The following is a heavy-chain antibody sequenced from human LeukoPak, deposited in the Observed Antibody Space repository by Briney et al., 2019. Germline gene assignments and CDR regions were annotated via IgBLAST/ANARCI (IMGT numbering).Heavy chain of an antibody. V-gene: IGHV4-38-2*02. CDR1: GYSIDSDYY. CDR3: ARDLEWTSSGYYDAFDI. J-gene: IGHJ3*02. Sequence: SETLSLTCTVSGYSIDSDYYCGWIRQPPGKGLEWIGSVYHGGSTYYNPSLKSRVTLSVDTSKNQFSLKLSSVTAADTAVYYCARDLEWTSSGYYDAFDIWGQGTMVTVSS. CDR2: VYHGGST. D-gene: IGHD3-22*01.